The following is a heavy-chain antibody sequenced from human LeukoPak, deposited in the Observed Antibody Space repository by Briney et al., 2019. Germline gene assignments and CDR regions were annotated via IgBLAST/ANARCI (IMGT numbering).Heavy chain of an antibody. Sequence: GGSLRLSCAASGFTFSSYSMNWVRQAPGEGLEWVSYISSSSSTIYYADSVKGRFTISRDNAKNSLHLQMNSLRDEDTAVYYCARDSSSWDGLFDYWGQGTLVTVSS. J-gene: IGHJ4*02. V-gene: IGHV3-48*02. CDR2: ISSSSSTI. CDR3: ARDSSSWDGLFDY. D-gene: IGHD6-13*01. CDR1: GFTFSSYS.